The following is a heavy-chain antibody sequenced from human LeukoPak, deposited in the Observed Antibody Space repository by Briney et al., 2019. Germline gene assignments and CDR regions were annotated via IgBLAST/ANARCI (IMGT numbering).Heavy chain of an antibody. Sequence: PSETLSLTCTVSGYSISSGYYWGWIRQSPGKGLEWIGSIYNSGSTNYNPSLKSRVTISVDTSKNQFSLKLSSVTAADTAVYYCATLWAPYDFWSGRYYYYMDVWGKGTTVTVSS. V-gene: IGHV4-38-2*02. CDR2: IYNSGST. D-gene: IGHD3-3*01. CDR1: GYSISSGYY. CDR3: ATLWAPYDFWSGRYYYYMDV. J-gene: IGHJ6*03.